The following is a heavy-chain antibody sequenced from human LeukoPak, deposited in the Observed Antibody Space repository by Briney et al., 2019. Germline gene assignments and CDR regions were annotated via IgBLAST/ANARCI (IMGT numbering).Heavy chain of an antibody. Sequence: GGSLRLSCAASGFTFSSYAMHWVRQAPGKGLEWVAVTSYDGSNKYYADSVKGRFTISRDNSKNTLYLQMNSLRAEDTAVYYCARDKIGTMIVVVMYYFDYWGQGTLVTVSS. J-gene: IGHJ4*02. CDR3: ARDKIGTMIVVVMYYFDY. D-gene: IGHD3-22*01. CDR2: TSYDGSNK. CDR1: GFTFSSYA. V-gene: IGHV3-30-3*01.